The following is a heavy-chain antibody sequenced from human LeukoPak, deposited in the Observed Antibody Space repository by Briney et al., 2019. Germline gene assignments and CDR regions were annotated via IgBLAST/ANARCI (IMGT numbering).Heavy chain of an antibody. CDR2: IYSDGST. V-gene: IGHV3-66*01. CDR3: GRGSNWFDP. Sequence: GGSLRLSCAASGFTFSSYAMHWVRQAPGKGLEWVSVIYSDGSTYYAEFVKGRFTISRDNSKNTLYLQMNSLRAEDTAVYYCGRGSNWFDPWGQGTLVTVSS. CDR1: GFTFSSYA. J-gene: IGHJ5*02.